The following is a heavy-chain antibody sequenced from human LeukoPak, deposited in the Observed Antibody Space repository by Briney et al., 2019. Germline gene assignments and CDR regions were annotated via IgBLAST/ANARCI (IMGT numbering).Heavy chain of an antibody. Sequence: SVKVSCRASGGSISSHTNTWVRQAPGQGLEWMGRIIPIFGTATYAQDFQGRVTITADISSNTAYMEVNRLTSDDTAVYFCAKQGGARQDYYMDVWGNGTTVIVSS. CDR3: AKQGGARQDYYMDV. CDR1: GGSISSHT. V-gene: IGHV1-69*08. CDR2: IIPIFGTA. J-gene: IGHJ6*03. D-gene: IGHD3-16*01.